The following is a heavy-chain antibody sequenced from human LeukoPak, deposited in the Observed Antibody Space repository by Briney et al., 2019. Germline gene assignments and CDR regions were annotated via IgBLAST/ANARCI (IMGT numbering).Heavy chain of an antibody. CDR3: AKDQNAAAVRYFDC. CDR1: GFTFSSYA. D-gene: IGHD6-13*01. V-gene: IGHV3-30*18. J-gene: IGHJ4*02. CDR2: ISYDGSTI. Sequence: PGGSLRLSCAASGFTFSSYAMHWVRQAPGKGLEWVALISYDGSTIYYADSVKGRFTISRDNSKNTLYLQMNSLRAEDTAVYYCAKDQNAAAVRYFDCWGQGTLVTVSS.